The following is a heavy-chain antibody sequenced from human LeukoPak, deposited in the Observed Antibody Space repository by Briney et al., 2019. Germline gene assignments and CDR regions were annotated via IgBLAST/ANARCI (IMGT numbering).Heavy chain of an antibody. D-gene: IGHD2-2*01. J-gene: IGHJ5*02. CDR2: MNPNSGNT. V-gene: IGHV1-8*01. Sequence: ASVKVSCKASGYTFTSYDINWVRQATGQGLEWMGWMNPNSGNTGYAQKFQGRVTMTRNTSISTAYMELSSLRSEDTAVYYCARSGGDGYCSSTSCFGINWFDPWGQGTLVTVSS. CDR3: ARSGGDGYCSSTSCFGINWFDP. CDR1: GYTFTSYD.